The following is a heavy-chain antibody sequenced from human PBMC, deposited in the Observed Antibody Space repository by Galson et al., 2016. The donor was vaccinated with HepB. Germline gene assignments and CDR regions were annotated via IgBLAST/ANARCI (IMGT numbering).Heavy chain of an antibody. CDR1: GFIFSSYA. Sequence: LRLSCAASGFIFSSYAMTWVRQAPGKGLVWVSRINSDGSSTGFADSVKGRFTISRDNAKNTLHLQMNSLRAEDTAVYYCARDGEYYYGSGSYAETWGQGTLVTVSS. CDR3: ARDGEYYYGSGSYAET. J-gene: IGHJ5*02. V-gene: IGHV3-74*01. D-gene: IGHD3-10*01. CDR2: INSDGSST.